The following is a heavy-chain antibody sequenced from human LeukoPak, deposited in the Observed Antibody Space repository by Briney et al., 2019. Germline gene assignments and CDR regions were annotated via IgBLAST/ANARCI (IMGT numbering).Heavy chain of an antibody. J-gene: IGHJ4*02. V-gene: IGHV3-74*01. CDR2: INRGGSRT. D-gene: IGHD5-18*01. CDR3: ARGGSDTAMAHDY. CDR1: GFTFSNHW. Sequence: GGSLRLSCAASGFTFSNHWMHWVRQAPGKGLMWVSRINRGGSRTDYADSVKGRFTISRDDAKNTLYLQLDSLRAEDTAVYFCARGGSDTAMAHDYWGQGTLVTVSS.